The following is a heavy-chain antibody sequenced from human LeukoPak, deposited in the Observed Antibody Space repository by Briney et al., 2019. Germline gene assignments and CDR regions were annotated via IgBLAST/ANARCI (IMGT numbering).Heavy chain of an antibody. CDR2: IYYSGST. Sequence: SETLSLPCTVSGGSISSYYWSWIRQPPGKGLEWIGYIYYSGSTNYNPSLKSRVTISVDTSKNQFSLKLSSVTAADTAVYYCAREARAAHFDYWGQGTLVTVSS. J-gene: IGHJ4*02. CDR1: GGSISSYY. CDR3: AREARAAHFDY. V-gene: IGHV4-59*01. D-gene: IGHD2-15*01.